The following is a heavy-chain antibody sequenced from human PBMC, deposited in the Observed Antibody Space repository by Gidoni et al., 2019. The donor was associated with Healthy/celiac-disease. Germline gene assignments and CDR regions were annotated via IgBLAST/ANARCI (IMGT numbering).Heavy chain of an antibody. CDR3: ARDVGGYYRY. J-gene: IGHJ4*02. CDR2: IYYSGST. D-gene: IGHD3-3*01. V-gene: IGHV4-59*01. Sequence: SWIRQPPGKGLEWIGYIYYSGSTNYNPSLKSRVTISVDTSKNQFSLKLSSVTAADTAVYYCARDVGGYYRYWGQGTLVTVSS.